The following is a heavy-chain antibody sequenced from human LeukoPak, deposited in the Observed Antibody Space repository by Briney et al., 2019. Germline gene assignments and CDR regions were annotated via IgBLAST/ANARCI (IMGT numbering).Heavy chain of an antibody. J-gene: IGHJ6*03. CDR2: INPQSGGT. D-gene: IGHD5-12*01. V-gene: IGHV1-2*02. Sequence: GASVKVSCTASGYTFNGNFLHWVRQAPGQGLEWMGWINPQSGGTVYAQKFQGRVTMTRDTSLSTAYMELSRLRSDDTAVYYCARVDYSGYGAYYLDVWGKGTTVTVSS. CDR1: GYTFNGNF. CDR3: ARVDYSGYGAYYLDV.